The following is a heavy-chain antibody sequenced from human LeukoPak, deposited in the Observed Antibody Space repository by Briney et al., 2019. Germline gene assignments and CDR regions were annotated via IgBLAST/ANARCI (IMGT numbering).Heavy chain of an antibody. CDR2: INHSGST. CDR1: GGSFSGYY. D-gene: IGHD3-3*01. J-gene: IGHJ5*02. CDR3: ARGTYDFRSPQRLTRFDP. Sequence: SETLSLTCAVYGGSFSGYYWSWIRQPPGKGLEWIGEINHSGSTNYNPSLKSRVTISVDTSKNQFSLKLSSVTAADTAVYYCARGTYDFRSPQRLTRFDPWGQGTLVTVSS. V-gene: IGHV4-34*01.